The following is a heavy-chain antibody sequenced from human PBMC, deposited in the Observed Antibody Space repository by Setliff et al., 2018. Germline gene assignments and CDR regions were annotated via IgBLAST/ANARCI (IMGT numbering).Heavy chain of an antibody. CDR1: GGSMSSYY. Sequence: SETLSLTCNVSGGSMSSYYWSWIRQAPGKGLEWLGYIQKRGSTTTKYNPSLGSRISMSLDTSKNQFSLQLSSVTAADTAVYYCARFLNPRDGYQNSPGFDFWGQGTLVTVSS. V-gene: IGHV4-59*08. CDR2: IQKRGSTTT. D-gene: IGHD5-12*01. J-gene: IGHJ4*02. CDR3: ARFLNPRDGYQNSPGFDF.